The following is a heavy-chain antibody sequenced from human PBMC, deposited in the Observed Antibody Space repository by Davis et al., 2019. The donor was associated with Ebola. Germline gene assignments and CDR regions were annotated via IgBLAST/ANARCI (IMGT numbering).Heavy chain of an antibody. D-gene: IGHD2-15*01. CDR3: ARTARDIVVVVAATLGMDV. CDR1: GYTFTGYY. V-gene: IGHV1-2*06. Sequence: AASVKVSCKASGYTFTGYYMHWVRQAPGQGLEWMGRINPNSGGTNYAQKFQGRVTMTRDTSISTAYMELSRLRSDDTAVYYCARTARDIVVVVAATLGMDVWGKGTTVTVSS. J-gene: IGHJ6*04. CDR2: INPNSGGT.